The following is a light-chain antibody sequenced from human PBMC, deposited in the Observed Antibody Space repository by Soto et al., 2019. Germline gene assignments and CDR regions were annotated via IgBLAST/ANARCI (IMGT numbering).Light chain of an antibody. CDR3: QTWGTGIRV. CDR1: SGHSSYA. V-gene: IGLV4-69*01. Sequence: QSVLTQSXSASXSLGASVKLXCTLSSGHSSYAIAWHQQQPEKGPRYLMKLNSDGSHSKGDGIPDRFSGSSSGAERYLTISSLQSEDEADYYCQTWGTGIRVFGTGTKLTVL. J-gene: IGLJ1*01. CDR2: LNSDGSH.